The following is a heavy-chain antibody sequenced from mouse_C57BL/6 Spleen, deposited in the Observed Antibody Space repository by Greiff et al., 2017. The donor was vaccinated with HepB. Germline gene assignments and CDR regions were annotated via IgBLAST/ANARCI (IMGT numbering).Heavy chain of an antibody. CDR3: ARTGDYFDY. Sequence: EVKLMESGGGLVKPGGSLKLSCAASGFTFSDYGMHWVRQAPEKGLEWVAYISSGSSTIYYADTVKGRFTISRDNAKNTLFLQMTSLGSEDTAMYYCARTGDYFDYWGQGTTLTVSS. V-gene: IGHV5-17*01. CDR1: GFTFSDYG. J-gene: IGHJ2*01. CDR2: ISSGSSTI.